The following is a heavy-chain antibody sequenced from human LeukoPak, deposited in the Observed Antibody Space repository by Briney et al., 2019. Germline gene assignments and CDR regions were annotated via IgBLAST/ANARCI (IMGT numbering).Heavy chain of an antibody. CDR3: ARGRHSSSPDFDY. CDR1: GGTFSSYA. J-gene: IGHJ4*02. Sequence: ASVKVSCKASGGTFSSYAISWVRQAPGQGLEWMGGIIPIFGTANYAQKFQGRVTITADESTSTAYMELSSLRSEDTAVYYCARGRHSSSPDFDYWGQGTLVTVSS. D-gene: IGHD6-6*01. CDR2: IIPIFGTA. V-gene: IGHV1-69*01.